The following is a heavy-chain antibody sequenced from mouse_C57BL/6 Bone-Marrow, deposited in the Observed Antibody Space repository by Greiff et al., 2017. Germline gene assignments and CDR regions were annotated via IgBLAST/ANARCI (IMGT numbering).Heavy chain of an antibody. CDR3: ARAGRGTYWYFDV. CDR1: GFSLSTSGMG. D-gene: IGHD4-1*01. V-gene: IGHV8-12*01. Sequence: QVTLKESGPGILQSSQTLSLTCSFSGFSLSTSGMGVSWIRQPSGKSLEWLAHIYWDDDKRYNPSLQSRLTISQATSRNQVFLKIPSVDTADTATDYCARAGRGTYWYFDVWGTGTTVTVAS. J-gene: IGHJ1*03. CDR2: IYWDDDK.